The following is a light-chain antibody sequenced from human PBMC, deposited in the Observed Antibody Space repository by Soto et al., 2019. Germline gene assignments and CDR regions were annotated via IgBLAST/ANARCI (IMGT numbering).Light chain of an antibody. CDR2: VNSDGSH. V-gene: IGLV4-69*01. CDR3: QTWGTGFHVV. CDR1: SGHSDYA. Sequence: QLVLTQSPSASASLGASVKLTCTLSSGHSDYAIAWHQQQPEKGPRYLMKVNSDGSHSKRDGIPDRFSGSSSGAERYLTISSLQSEDEADYYCQTWGTGFHVVFGGGTKLTVL. J-gene: IGLJ2*01.